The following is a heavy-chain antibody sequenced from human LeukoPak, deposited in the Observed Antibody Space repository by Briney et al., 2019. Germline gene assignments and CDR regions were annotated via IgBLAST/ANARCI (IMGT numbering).Heavy chain of an antibody. Sequence: ASVKVSCKASGYTFTSYYMHWVRQAPGQGLEWMGIINPSGGSTSYAQKFQGRVTMTRDTSTSTVYMELSSLRSEDTAVYYCARGVRYFDWLVVVEFGMDVWGNGTTVTVSS. V-gene: IGHV1-46*01. CDR2: INPSGGST. CDR1: GYTFTSYY. J-gene: IGHJ6*04. CDR3: ARGVRYFDWLVVVEFGMDV. D-gene: IGHD3-9*01.